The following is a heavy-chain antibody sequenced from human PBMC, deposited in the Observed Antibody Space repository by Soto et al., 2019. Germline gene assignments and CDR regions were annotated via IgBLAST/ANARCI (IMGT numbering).Heavy chain of an antibody. J-gene: IGHJ6*02. CDR3: ARGYYDFWSGYWAYYYYGMDV. Sequence: SETLSLTCAVYGGSFSGYYWSWIRQPPGKGLEWIGEINHSGSTNYNPSLKSRVTISVDTSKNQFSLKLSSVTAADTAVYYCARGYYDFWSGYWAYYYYGMDVWGQGTTVTVSS. CDR2: INHSGST. V-gene: IGHV4-34*01. D-gene: IGHD3-3*01. CDR1: GGSFSGYY.